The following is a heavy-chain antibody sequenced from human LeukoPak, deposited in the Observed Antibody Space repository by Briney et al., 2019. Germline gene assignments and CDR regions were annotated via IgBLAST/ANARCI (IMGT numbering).Heavy chain of an antibody. J-gene: IGHJ3*02. CDR3: AKGGLMVYAVAFDI. Sequence: GGSLRLSCAASGFTFSGYAMSWVRQAPGKGLEWVSAISRSGGSTYYADSVKGRFTISRDNSKNTLYLQMNSLRAEDTAVYYCAKGGLMVYAVAFDIWGQGTIVTVSS. CDR1: GFTFSGYA. CDR2: ISRSGGST. V-gene: IGHV3-23*01. D-gene: IGHD2-8*01.